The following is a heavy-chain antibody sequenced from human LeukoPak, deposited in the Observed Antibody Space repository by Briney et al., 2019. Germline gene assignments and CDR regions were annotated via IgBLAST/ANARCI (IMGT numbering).Heavy chain of an antibody. Sequence: PGGSLRLSCAASGFTFSSYWMHWVRQAPGKGLVWVSRINSDGSSTSYADSVKGRFTISRDNAKNTLYLQMNSLRAEDTAVYYCARDDYGGNEENWFDPWGQGTLVTVSS. CDR2: INSDGSST. D-gene: IGHD4-23*01. V-gene: IGHV3-74*01. J-gene: IGHJ5*02. CDR3: ARDDYGGNEENWFDP. CDR1: GFTFSSYW.